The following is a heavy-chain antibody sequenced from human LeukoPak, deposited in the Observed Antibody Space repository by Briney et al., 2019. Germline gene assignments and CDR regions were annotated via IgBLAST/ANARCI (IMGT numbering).Heavy chain of an antibody. V-gene: IGHV1-8*03. Sequence: ASVKVSCNASGYTFTSYDINWVRQATGQGLEWMGWMNPNSGNTGYAQKFQGRVTITRNTSISTAYMELSSLRSEDTAVYYCARVSGRITIFGVTAPDYWGQGTLVTVSS. CDR2: MNPNSGNT. CDR1: GYTFTSYD. J-gene: IGHJ4*02. D-gene: IGHD3-3*01. CDR3: ARVSGRITIFGVTAPDY.